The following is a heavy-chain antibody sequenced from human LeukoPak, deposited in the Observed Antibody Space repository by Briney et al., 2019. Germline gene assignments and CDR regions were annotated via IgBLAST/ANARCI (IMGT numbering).Heavy chain of an antibody. CDR2: ITGSGGST. D-gene: IGHD4/OR15-4a*01. J-gene: IGHJ4*02. CDR1: GFTFSTYA. Sequence: GGSLRLSCAASGFTFSTYAMSWVRQAPGKGLEWVSAITGSGGSTYYTDSVKGRFSVSRDNSKNTVYLQMNSLRVEDTAVYYCVYGSGSDYGGYPGLFDYWGQGTLVTVSS. V-gene: IGHV3-23*01. CDR3: VYGSGSDYGGYPGLFDY.